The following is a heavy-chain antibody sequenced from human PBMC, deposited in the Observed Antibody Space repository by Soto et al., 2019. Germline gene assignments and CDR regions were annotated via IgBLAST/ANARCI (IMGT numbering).Heavy chain of an antibody. CDR2: ISWNSVTR. J-gene: IGHJ6*02. Sequence: EVRLVESGGGLAQPGRSLRLSCAASGFTFDDYAMHWVREIAGKGLEWVSGISWNSVTRGYGDSVKGRFTISRDNRKKTLYLQMNSLTTEDTALYYCAKDKLGGSSPSGDYYAMDVWGRGTTVTVS. CDR3: AKDKLGGSSPSGDYYAMDV. D-gene: IGHD2-15*01. V-gene: IGHV3-9*01. CDR1: GFTFDDYA.